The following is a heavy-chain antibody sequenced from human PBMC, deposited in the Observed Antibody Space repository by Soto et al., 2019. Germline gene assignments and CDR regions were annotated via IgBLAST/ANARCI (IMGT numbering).Heavy chain of an antibody. Sequence: GESLKISCKRSGYSFTNYWIGWVRQMPGKGLEGMGIIYHGDSDTRYSPSSQGQVTISADKSISTAYVQCSSLRASGTAMYYCARQSGSYPPGGFDYWGQGALVTVSS. D-gene: IGHD1-26*01. CDR2: IYHGDSDT. CDR3: ARQSGSYPPGGFDY. J-gene: IGHJ4*02. CDR1: GYSFTNYW. V-gene: IGHV5-51*01.